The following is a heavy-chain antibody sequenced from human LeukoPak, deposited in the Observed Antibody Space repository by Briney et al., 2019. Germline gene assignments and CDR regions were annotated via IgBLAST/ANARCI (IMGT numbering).Heavy chain of an antibody. CDR1: GGSISSGGYY. Sequence: SQTLSLTCTVSGGSISSGGYYWSWIRQHPGKGLEWIGYIYYSGSTYYNPSLKSRVTISVDTFKNQFSLKLSSVTAADTAVYYCARVSQSLDTGTTAWDWFDPWGQGTLVTVSS. J-gene: IGHJ5*02. CDR2: IYYSGST. V-gene: IGHV4-31*03. CDR3: ARVSQSLDTGTTAWDWFDP. D-gene: IGHD1-7*01.